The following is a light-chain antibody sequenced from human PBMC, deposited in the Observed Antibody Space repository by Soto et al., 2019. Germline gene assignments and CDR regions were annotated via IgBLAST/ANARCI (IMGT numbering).Light chain of an antibody. J-gene: IGKJ4*01. Sequence: DIQMTQSLSSLSASVGDRVTITCQANQDINNSLNWYQQRPGEAPKLLIYDASILEAGVPSRFSGSGFGTTFTLTISSLQPEDFATYYCQQFDNLPLTFGAGTKVELK. CDR2: DAS. CDR1: QDINNS. V-gene: IGKV1-33*01. CDR3: QQFDNLPLT.